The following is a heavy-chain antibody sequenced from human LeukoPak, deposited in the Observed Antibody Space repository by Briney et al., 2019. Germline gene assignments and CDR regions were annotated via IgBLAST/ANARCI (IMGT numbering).Heavy chain of an antibody. D-gene: IGHD3-9*01. J-gene: IGHJ5*02. Sequence: SETLSLTCTVSGYSITSGYYWGWIRQPPGKGLEWIGSIYHSGSTYYNPSLKSRITISLDTSKNQFSLKLSSVTAADTAVYYCARVLRYFDWSSYNWFDPWGQGTLVTVSS. V-gene: IGHV4-38-2*02. CDR1: GYSITSGYY. CDR3: ARVLRYFDWSSYNWFDP. CDR2: IYHSGST.